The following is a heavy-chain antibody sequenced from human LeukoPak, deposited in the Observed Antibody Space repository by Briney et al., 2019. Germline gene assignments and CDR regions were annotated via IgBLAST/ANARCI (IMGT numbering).Heavy chain of an antibody. CDR2: IKQDGSET. V-gene: IGHV3-7*01. CDR3: ARDVRTLDY. CDR1: GFTFSNAW. J-gene: IGHJ4*02. Sequence: PGGSLRLSCAASGFTFSNAWMSWVRQAPGKGLEWVANIKQDGSETYYVDSVKGRFTISRDNAKNSLYLQMNSLRAEDTAVCYCARDVRTLDYWGQGTLVTVSS.